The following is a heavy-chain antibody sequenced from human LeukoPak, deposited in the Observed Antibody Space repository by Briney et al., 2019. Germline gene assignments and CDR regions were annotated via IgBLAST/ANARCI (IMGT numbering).Heavy chain of an antibody. CDR1: GFIFSSYA. CDR3: AKGVAVTGTSSWFDP. J-gene: IGHJ5*02. V-gene: IGHV3-23*01. CDR2: ISGSGGST. Sequence: PGGSLRLSCAASGFIFSSYAMSWVRQAPGKGLEWVSGISGSGGSTYYADSVRGRFTISRDNSKNTLYLQINSLRAEDTAVYYCAKGVAVTGTSSWFDPWGQGTLVTVSS. D-gene: IGHD6-19*01.